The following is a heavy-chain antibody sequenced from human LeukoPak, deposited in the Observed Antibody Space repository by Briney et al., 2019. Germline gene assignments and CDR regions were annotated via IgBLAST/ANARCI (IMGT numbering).Heavy chain of an antibody. CDR2: IYYSGST. D-gene: IGHD3-10*01. CDR1: GGSISSSSYY. V-gene: IGHV4-39*07. J-gene: IGHJ6*02. Sequence: KASETLSLTCTVSGGSISSSSYYWGWIRQPPGKGLEWIGSIYYSGSTYYNPSLKSRVTISVDTSKNQFSLKLSSVTAADTAVYYCARDRLYGSGSYYNAPLYGMDVWGQGTTVTVSS. CDR3: ARDRLYGSGSYYNAPLYGMDV.